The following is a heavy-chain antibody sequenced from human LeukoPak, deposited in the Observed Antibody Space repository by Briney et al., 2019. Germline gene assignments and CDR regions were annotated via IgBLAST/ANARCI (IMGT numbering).Heavy chain of an antibody. CDR1: GFTFSSYT. D-gene: IGHD3-22*01. J-gene: IGHJ4*02. CDR3: VKGDITMIVVVPFDY. Sequence: GGSLRLSCSASGFTFSSYTMHWVRQAPGKGLEYVSAISSNGGSTYYADSVKGRFTISRDNSKNTLYLQMSSLRAEDTAVYYCVKGDITMIVVVPFDYWGQGTLVTVSS. V-gene: IGHV3-64D*06. CDR2: ISSNGGST.